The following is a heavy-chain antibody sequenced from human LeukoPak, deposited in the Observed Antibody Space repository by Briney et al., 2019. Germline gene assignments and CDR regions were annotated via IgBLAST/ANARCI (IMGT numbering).Heavy chain of an antibody. V-gene: IGHV3-7*01. CDR2: IKQDVSET. CDR1: GFTLSSNW. D-gene: IGHD6-13*01. J-gene: IGHJ3*02. Sequence: PGGSLRLSCAASGFTLSSNWMSWVRPAPGKGLEWVDNIKQDVSETNYVDSVKGRFTISRDKATNSLYLQMNSLKSEDTAVYDCARDSRSSSWYLVLGAFDIWGQGTMVTVSS. CDR3: ARDSRSSSWYLVLGAFDI.